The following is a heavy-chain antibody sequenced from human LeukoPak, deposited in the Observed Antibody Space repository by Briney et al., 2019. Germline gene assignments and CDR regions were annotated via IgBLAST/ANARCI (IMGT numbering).Heavy chain of an antibody. CDR2: IYHSGST. CDR3: ARGRRYSGYEIDY. CDR1: GYSISSGYY. J-gene: IGHJ4*02. Sequence: SETLSLTCAVSGYSISSGYYWGWIRQPPGKGLEWIGSIYHSGSTYYNPSLKSRVTISVDTSKNQFSLELSSVTAADTAVYYCARGRRYSGYEIDYWGQGTLVTVSS. V-gene: IGHV4-38-2*01. D-gene: IGHD5-12*01.